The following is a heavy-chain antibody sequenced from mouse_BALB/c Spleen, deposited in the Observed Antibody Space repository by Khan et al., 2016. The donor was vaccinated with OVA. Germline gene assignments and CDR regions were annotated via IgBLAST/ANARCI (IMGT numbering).Heavy chain of an antibody. D-gene: IGHD1-1*01. J-gene: IGHJ3*01. V-gene: IGHV5-9-3*01. Sequence: EVELVESGGGLVKPGGPLKLSCTTSGFTFSTYAMSWVRQTPEKRLEWVATISSGGDYTYYPDSVKGRFTISRDNAKSTLYLQMRSLRSEDTAMSYCARHNYGPIAYWGQGTLVTVSA. CDR2: ISSGGDYT. CDR1: GFTFSTYA. CDR3: ARHNYGPIAY.